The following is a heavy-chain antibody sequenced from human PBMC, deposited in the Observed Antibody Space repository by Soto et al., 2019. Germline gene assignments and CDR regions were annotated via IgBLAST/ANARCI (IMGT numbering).Heavy chain of an antibody. V-gene: IGHV1-8*01. CDR1: GYTFTNND. J-gene: IGHJ5*01. D-gene: IGHD5-18*01. CDR3: ARMASFGSLNWFDC. Sequence: ASVKVSCKASGYTFTNNDVTWVRQATGQGLEWMGWMNPGSGDTGYAQKFQGRVTMTRNISIATAYMELSSLRSEDTAIYYCARMASFGSLNWFDCWGQGNLVTVSS. CDR2: MNPGSGDT.